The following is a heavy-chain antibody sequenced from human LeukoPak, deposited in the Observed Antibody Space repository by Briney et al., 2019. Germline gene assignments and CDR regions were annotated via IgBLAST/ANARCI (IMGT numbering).Heavy chain of an antibody. Sequence: PGGSLRLSCAASGFTFDYYAMHWVRQAPGKGLEWIGEINHSGSTNYNPSLKSRVTISVDTSKNQFSLKLSSVTAADTAMYYCARAASRRGYSSPWGQGTLVTVSS. CDR3: ARAASRRGYSSP. V-gene: IGHV4-34*01. D-gene: IGHD3-16*02. CDR1: GFTFDYYA. CDR2: INHSGST. J-gene: IGHJ4*02.